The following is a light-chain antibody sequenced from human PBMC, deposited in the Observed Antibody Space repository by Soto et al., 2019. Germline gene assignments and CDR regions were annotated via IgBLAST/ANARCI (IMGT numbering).Light chain of an antibody. CDR3: QQYNTYST. V-gene: IGKV1-5*03. CDR1: QSISSY. CDR2: KAS. Sequence: DIQMTQSPSTLSASVGDRVTITCRASQSISSYLAWYQQRPGKAPKLLIYKASSLDSGVPSRFSGSGSGKEFTLTINSLQPDDFANYYCQQYNTYSTFGQGTKVEIK. J-gene: IGKJ1*01.